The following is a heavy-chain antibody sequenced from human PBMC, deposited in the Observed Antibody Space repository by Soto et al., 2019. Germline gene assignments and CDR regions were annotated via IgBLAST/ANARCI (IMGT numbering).Heavy chain of an antibody. CDR2: IFHDGSNK. D-gene: IGHD2-15*01. CDR3: ATLIPLYSRNSRSATGGIDV. V-gene: IGHV3-30*03. Sequence: QVQLVESGGGGVQPGRSLRLSCAASGFTFSNYGMHWVRRAPGKGLEWMAVIFHDGSNKYYADAVKGRFTISRDNSENPLYLRMNSLRTEDTAVYYCATLIPLYSRNSRSATGGIDVWGQGTTVTVSS. CDR1: GFTFSNYG. J-gene: IGHJ6*02.